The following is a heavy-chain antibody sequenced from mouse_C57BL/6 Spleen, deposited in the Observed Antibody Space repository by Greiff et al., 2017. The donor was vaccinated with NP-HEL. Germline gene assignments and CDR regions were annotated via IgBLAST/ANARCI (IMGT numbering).Heavy chain of an antibody. CDR3: ARYHGSSYGAMDY. Sequence: EVKLMESGGGLVKPGGSLKLSCAASGFTFSSYTMSWVRQTPEKRLEWVATISGGGGNTYYPDRVKGRFTISRDNAKNTLYLQMSSLRSEDTALYYCARYHGSSYGAMDYWGQGTSVTVSS. CDR1: GFTFSSYT. V-gene: IGHV5-9*01. D-gene: IGHD1-1*01. J-gene: IGHJ4*01. CDR2: ISGGGGNT.